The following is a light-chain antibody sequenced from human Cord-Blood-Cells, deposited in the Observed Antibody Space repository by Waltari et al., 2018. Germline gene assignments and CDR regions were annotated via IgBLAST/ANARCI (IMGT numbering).Light chain of an antibody. Sequence: QSALTQPASVSGSPGQSITIPCTGTSSDVGGYTYVSWYQQHPDKAPKLMIYDVSNRPSGVSNRFSGSKSGNTASLTISGLQAEDEADYYCSSYTSSSTYVFGTGTKVTVL. CDR1: SSDVGGYTY. CDR2: DVS. J-gene: IGLJ1*01. CDR3: SSYTSSSTYV. V-gene: IGLV2-14*01.